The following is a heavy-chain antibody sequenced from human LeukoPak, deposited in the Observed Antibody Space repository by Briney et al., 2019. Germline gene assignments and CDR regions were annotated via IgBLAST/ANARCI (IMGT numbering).Heavy chain of an antibody. CDR3: TPVGY. CDR1: GFTFSNYW. J-gene: IGHJ4*02. CDR2: INSDGSIT. D-gene: IGHD1-26*01. Sequence: GGSLRLSCEASGFTFSNYWMHWVPQVPGKGLVWVSRINSDGSITTYADSVKGRFTISRDNAKNTLYLQMNSLGAEDTAVYYCTPVGYWGQGTLVTVSS. V-gene: IGHV3-74*01.